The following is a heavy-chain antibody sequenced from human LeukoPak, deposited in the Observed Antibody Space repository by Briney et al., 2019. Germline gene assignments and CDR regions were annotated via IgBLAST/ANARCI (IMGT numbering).Heavy chain of an antibody. D-gene: IGHD5-24*01. CDR2: ISGSGGST. CDR3: ALEGDGLRFVY. V-gene: IGHV3-23*01. J-gene: IGHJ4*02. CDR1: GFTFSTYE. Sequence: GGSLRLSCAASGFTFSTYEMTWVRQSPGKGLEWVSAISGSGGSTYYADSVKGRFTISRDNPKNTLYLRMNSLRAEDTAVYYCALEGDGLRFVYWGQGTLVTVSS.